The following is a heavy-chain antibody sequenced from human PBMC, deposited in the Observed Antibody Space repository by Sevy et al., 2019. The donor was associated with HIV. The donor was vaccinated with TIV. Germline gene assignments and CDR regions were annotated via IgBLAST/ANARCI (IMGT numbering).Heavy chain of an antibody. CDR1: GFTLDDYG. D-gene: IGHD3-3*01. CDR3: ARDPPSHYDYRSGYHDY. CDR2: INWNGGST. J-gene: IGHJ4*02. V-gene: IGHV3-20*04. Sequence: GGSLRLSCTASGFTLDDYGMSWVRQVPGKGPEWVSGINWNGGSTGYADSVKGRFTISRENAKNSLYLQMKSLRAEDTALYYCARDPPSHYDYRSGYHDYWGQGIRVTVSS.